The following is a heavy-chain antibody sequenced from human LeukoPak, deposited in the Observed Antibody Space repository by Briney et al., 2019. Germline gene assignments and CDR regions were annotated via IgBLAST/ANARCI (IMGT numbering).Heavy chain of an antibody. CDR3: PSDRVGSGWPRPYYVEF. CDR2: INPNTGAT. D-gene: IGHD6-19*01. CDR1: AYTFTFDY. Sequence: ASVKVSCKPSAYTFTFDYLHLRRQAPGQGPEWMGWINPNTGATMYAQNFQGRVTMTRDTSVSTGYMELRSLTSDDSAVYYCPSDRVGSGWPRPYYVEFWGQGTLVTVSS. V-gene: IGHV1-2*02. J-gene: IGHJ4*02.